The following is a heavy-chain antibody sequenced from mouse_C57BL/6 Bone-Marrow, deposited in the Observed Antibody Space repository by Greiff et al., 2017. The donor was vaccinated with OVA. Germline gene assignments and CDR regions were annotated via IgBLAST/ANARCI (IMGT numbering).Heavy chain of an antibody. CDR2: IHPNSGST. CDR1: GYTFTSYW. J-gene: IGHJ2*01. Sequence: QVQLQQPGAELVKPGASVKLSCKASGYTFTSYWMHWVKQRPGQGLEWIGMIHPNSGSTNYNEKFKSKATLPVDKSSSTAYMQLSSLTSEDSAVYYCAEGRNYYGGSRYYFDYWGQGTTLTVSS. CDR3: AEGRNYYGGSRYYFDY. V-gene: IGHV1-64*01. D-gene: IGHD1-1*01.